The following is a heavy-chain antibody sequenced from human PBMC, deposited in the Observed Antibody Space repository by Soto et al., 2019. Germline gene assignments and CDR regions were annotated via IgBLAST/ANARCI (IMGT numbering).Heavy chain of an antibody. D-gene: IGHD1-20*01. V-gene: IGHV1-69*06. Sequence: SVKVSCKASGGTFSSYAISWVRQAPGQGLEWMGGIIPIFGTANYAQKFQGRVTMTADKSTSTAYMELSSLRSEDTAVYYCARDGRYYNWASFDYWGQGTLVTVSS. CDR2: IIPIFGTA. CDR1: GGTFSSYA. J-gene: IGHJ4*02. CDR3: ARDGRYYNWASFDY.